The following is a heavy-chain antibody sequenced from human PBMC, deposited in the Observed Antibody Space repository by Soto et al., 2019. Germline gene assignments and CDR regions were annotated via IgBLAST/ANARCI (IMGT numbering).Heavy chain of an antibody. D-gene: IGHD3-22*01. V-gene: IGHV3-23*01. CDR1: GFTFSSYA. Sequence: EVQLLESGGGLVQPGGSLRLSCAASGFTFSSYAMSWVRQAPGKGLEWVSAISGSGGSTYYADSVKGRFTISRDNSKNTLYLQMNSLRAEDTAVYYCAKDLLITMILVAPDAFDIWGQGTMVTVSS. J-gene: IGHJ3*02. CDR2: ISGSGGST. CDR3: AKDLLITMILVAPDAFDI.